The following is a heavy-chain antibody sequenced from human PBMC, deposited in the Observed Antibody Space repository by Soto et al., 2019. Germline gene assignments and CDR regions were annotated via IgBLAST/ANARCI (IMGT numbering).Heavy chain of an antibody. CDR2: INPNSGGT. CDR3: ATCITMIDRCYFDY. V-gene: IGHV1-2*02. J-gene: IGHJ4*02. CDR1: GYTFTGYY. Sequence: ASVKVSCKASGYTFTGYYMHWVRQAPGQGLEWMGWINPNSGGTNYAQKFQGRVTMTRDTSISTAYMELSRLRSDDTAVYYCATCITMIDRCYFDYWGQGTLVTVSS. D-gene: IGHD3-22*01.